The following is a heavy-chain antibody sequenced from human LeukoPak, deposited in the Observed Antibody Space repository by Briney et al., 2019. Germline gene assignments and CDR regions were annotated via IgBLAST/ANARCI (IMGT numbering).Heavy chain of an antibody. CDR1: GFTFSTYA. V-gene: IGHV3-64D*09. D-gene: IGHD3-22*01. CDR3: VKLEWGYYYHS. J-gene: IGHJ4*02. Sequence: GGSLRLSCSASGFTFSTYAMHWVRQAPGKGLEYVSAITSNGRSTFYADSVKGRFTISRDNSKNTLILQMSSLRTEDTAIYYCVKLEWGYYYHSWGQGTLVTVSS. CDR2: ITSNGRST.